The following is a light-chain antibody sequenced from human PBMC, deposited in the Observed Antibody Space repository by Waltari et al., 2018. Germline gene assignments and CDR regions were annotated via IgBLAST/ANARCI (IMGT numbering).Light chain of an antibody. CDR2: DVS. V-gene: IGLV2-14*03. CDR1: SSDVGGYNY. J-gene: IGLJ2*01. Sequence: QSALTQPASVSGSPGQSITISCTGTSSDVGGYNYVSWYQQHPGKAPKLMIYDVSQRPSGVSNRFSGSKSGNTASLTISGLQAEDEADYYCSSYISSSTLELFGGGTSLTVL. CDR3: SSYISSSTLEL.